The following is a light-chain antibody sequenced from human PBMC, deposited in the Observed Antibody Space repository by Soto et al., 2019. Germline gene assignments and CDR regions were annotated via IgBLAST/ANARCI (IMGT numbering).Light chain of an antibody. J-gene: IGKJ3*01. CDR3: QQYNSYSIT. Sequence: DIQMTQSPSTLSASVGDRVTITCRASQSISSWVAWYQQKPGKAPKLLIYDASSLESGVPSRFSGSGSGTEFTLTISSLQPDDFATYYCQQYNSYSITFGPGTKVDIK. CDR2: DAS. V-gene: IGKV1-5*01. CDR1: QSISSW.